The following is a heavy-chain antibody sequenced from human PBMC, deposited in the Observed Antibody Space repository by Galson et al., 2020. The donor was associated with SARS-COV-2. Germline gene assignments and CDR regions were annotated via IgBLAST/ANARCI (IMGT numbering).Heavy chain of an antibody. CDR2: ISWDGGST. V-gene: IGHV3-43*01. D-gene: IGHD2-21*01. CDR3: AKDMRAYDYYYGMDV. J-gene: IGHJ6*02. Sequence: GGSLRLSCAASGFTFDDYTMHWVRQAPGKGLEWVSLISWDGGSTYYADSVKGRFTISRDNSKNSLYLQMNSLRTEDTALYYCAKDMRAYDYYYGMDVWGQGTTVTVSS. CDR1: GFTFDDYT.